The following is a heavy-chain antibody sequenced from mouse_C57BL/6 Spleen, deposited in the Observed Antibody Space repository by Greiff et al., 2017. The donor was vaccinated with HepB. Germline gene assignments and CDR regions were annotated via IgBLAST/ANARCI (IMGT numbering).Heavy chain of an antibody. Sequence: QVQLQQPGAELVRPGSSVKLSCKASGYTFTSYWMHWVKQRPIQGLEWIGNIDPSDSETHYNQKFKDKATLTVDKSSSTAYMQLSSLTSEDSAVYNCARASAHPSYYFDYWGQGTTLTVSS. D-gene: IGHD6-1*01. J-gene: IGHJ2*01. V-gene: IGHV1-52*01. CDR1: GYTFTSYW. CDR2: IDPSDSET. CDR3: ARASAHPSYYFDY.